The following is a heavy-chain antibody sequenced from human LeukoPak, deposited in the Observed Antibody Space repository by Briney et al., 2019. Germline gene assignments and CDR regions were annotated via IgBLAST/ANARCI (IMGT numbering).Heavy chain of an antibody. V-gene: IGHV4-34*01. J-gene: IGHJ4*02. D-gene: IGHD3-10*01. CDR3: ARDSVLLLWFGEIGGYFDY. Sequence: SETLSFTCAVYGGSFSGYYWSWIRQPPGKGLEWIGEINHSGSTNYNPSLKSRVTISVDTSKNQFSLKLSSVTAADTAVYYSARDSVLLLWFGEIGGYFDYWGQGTLVTVSS. CDR1: GGSFSGYY. CDR2: INHSGST.